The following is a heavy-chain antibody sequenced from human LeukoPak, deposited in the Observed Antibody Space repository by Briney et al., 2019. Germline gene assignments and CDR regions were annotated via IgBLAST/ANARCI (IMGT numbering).Heavy chain of an antibody. Sequence: GASVNVSCKASGYTFTTYGLSWVRQAPGQGIEWMGGISAYNGKTSYAQKFQGRVTMTTDTSTSTAYMELRSLSSDDTAMYYCAREGKFYDILTGYSTAANWFDPWGQGTLVTVSS. J-gene: IGHJ5*02. V-gene: IGHV1-18*01. CDR3: AREGKFYDILTGYSTAANWFDP. D-gene: IGHD3-9*01. CDR1: GYTFTTYG. CDR2: ISAYNGKT.